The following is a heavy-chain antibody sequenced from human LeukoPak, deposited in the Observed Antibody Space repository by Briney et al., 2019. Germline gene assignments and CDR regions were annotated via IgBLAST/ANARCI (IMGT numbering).Heavy chain of an antibody. D-gene: IGHD6-25*01. CDR1: GGSISSSSYF. CDR2: IYHSGST. Sequence: SETLSLTCTVSGGSISSSSYFWGWIRQPPGKGLEWIGSIYHSGSTYYNPSLKSRVTISVDTSKNQFSLKLSSVTAADTAVYYCARGIAPEEWGQGTLVTVSS. J-gene: IGHJ4*02. V-gene: IGHV4-39*07. CDR3: ARGIAPEE.